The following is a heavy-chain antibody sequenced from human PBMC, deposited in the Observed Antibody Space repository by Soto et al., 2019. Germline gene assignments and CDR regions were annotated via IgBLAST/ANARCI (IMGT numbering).Heavy chain of an antibody. CDR2: INPNSGGT. J-gene: IGHJ3*02. CDR1: GYTFTGYY. Sequence: ASVKVSCKASGYTFTGYYMHWVRQAPGQGLEWMGWINPNSGGTNYAQKFQGRVTMTRDTSISTAYMELSRLRSDDTAVYYCAGSDQYYYDSSAPGAFDIWGQGXMVTV. V-gene: IGHV1-2*02. CDR3: AGSDQYYYDSSAPGAFDI. D-gene: IGHD3-22*01.